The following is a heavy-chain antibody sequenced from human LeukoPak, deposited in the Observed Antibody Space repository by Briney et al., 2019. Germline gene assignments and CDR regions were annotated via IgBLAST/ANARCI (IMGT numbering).Heavy chain of an antibody. Sequence: PGGSLTLSCVASQFRFPFSHYGMHWVRQAPGRGLEWVAVIWSDGSNQYYTDSVKGRFTISRDNSKNTAYLQMNNLRAEDTAVYFCAKDAQRGFDYSNSLEYWGQGTLVTVSS. CDR3: AKDAQRGFDYSNSLEY. V-gene: IGHV3-33*06. D-gene: IGHD4-11*01. CDR1: QFRFPFSHYG. CDR2: IWSDGSNQ. J-gene: IGHJ4*02.